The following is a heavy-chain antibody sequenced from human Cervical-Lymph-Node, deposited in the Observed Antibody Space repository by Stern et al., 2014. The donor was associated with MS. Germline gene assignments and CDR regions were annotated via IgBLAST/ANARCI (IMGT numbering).Heavy chain of an antibody. CDR2: IIPIFGTP. CDR3: ARDISGIYFDY. V-gene: IGHV1-69*12. CDR1: GGTFRNYA. J-gene: IGHJ4*02. D-gene: IGHD3-10*01. Sequence: QVQLVQSGAEVKKPASSVKVSCKASGGTFRNYAITWVRQAPGQGLEWMGGIIPIFGTPNYAQNFQGRLTITAHESTSTAYMELSSLRSEDTAVYYCARDISGIYFDYWGQGTLVTVSS.